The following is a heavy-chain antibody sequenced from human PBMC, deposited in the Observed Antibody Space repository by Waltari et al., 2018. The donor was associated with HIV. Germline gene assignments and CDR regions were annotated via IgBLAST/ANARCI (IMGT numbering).Heavy chain of an antibody. Sequence: EVQLLESGGGLVQPGGSLRLSCAASGFTFSRYWMHWVRQAPGKGLVWVSRINSDGSNTDYADSVSGRITISRDNAKNTLYLEMNSLRAEDTAVYYCARGLSLGDRYRIDYFHYWGQGALVTVSS. J-gene: IGHJ4*02. CDR1: GFTFSRYW. CDR2: INSDGSNT. V-gene: IGHV3-74*02. CDR3: ARGLSLGDRYRIDYFHY. D-gene: IGHD4-17*01.